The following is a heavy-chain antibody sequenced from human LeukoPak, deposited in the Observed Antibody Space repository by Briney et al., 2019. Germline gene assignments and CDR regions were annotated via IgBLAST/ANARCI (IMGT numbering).Heavy chain of an antibody. D-gene: IGHD2-15*01. CDR3: AKDIEHFDS. V-gene: IGHV3-23*01. J-gene: IGHJ4*02. CDR1: GFIYRNFA. CDR2: LSSGGEKT. Sequence: GGSLRLSCAAPGFIYRNFAMSWVRQAPGKGLEWVSGLSSGGEKTFYAGSVKGRFTISRDDSNATLFLQTNSLRIEDTAVYYCAKDIEHFDSWGQGTLVTVSS.